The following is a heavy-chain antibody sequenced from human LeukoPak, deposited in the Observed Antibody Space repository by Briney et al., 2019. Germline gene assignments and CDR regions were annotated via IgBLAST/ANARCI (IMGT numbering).Heavy chain of an antibody. V-gene: IGHV3-21*01. Sequence: GGSLRLSCAASGFTFSSYSMNWVRQAPGKGLEWVSPISSSSSYIYYADSVKGRFTISRDNAKNTLYLQMNSLRAEDTAVYYCARARGLGYGDDVRWLDPWGQGTLVTVSS. CDR3: ARARGLGYGDDVRWLDP. CDR1: GFTFSSYS. CDR2: ISSSSSYI. J-gene: IGHJ5*02. D-gene: IGHD4-17*01.